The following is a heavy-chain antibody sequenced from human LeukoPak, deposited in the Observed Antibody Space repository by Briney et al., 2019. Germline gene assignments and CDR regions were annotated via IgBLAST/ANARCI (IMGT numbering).Heavy chain of an antibody. D-gene: IGHD6-19*01. J-gene: IGHJ4*02. V-gene: IGHV5-51*01. Sequence: GESLKISCKASGYSFTNYWIGWVRQMPGKGLEWMGIIYPGDSDTRYSPSFQGQVTISADKSINTAYLQWSSLKASDTATYYCATEGIAVAGYFDYWGQGTLVTVSS. CDR1: GYSFTNYW. CDR3: ATEGIAVAGYFDY. CDR2: IYPGDSDT.